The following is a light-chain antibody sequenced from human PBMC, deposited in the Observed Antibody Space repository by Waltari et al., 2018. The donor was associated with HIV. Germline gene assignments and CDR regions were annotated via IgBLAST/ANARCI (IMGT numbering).Light chain of an antibody. CDR3: QQYDSSPLT. Sequence: EIVLTQSPGTLYLSPGERATLSCRASQSVSSSYLAWYQQKPGHTPRLLIYGASSRATGIPDRFSGSGSGTDFTLTISRLEPEDFAVYYCQQYDSSPLTFGGGTKVEIK. CDR2: GAS. V-gene: IGKV3-20*01. J-gene: IGKJ4*01. CDR1: QSVSSSY.